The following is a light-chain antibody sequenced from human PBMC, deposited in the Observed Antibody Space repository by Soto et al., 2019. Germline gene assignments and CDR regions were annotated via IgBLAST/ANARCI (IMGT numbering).Light chain of an antibody. J-gene: IGKJ3*01. CDR1: QSVSSSY. Sequence: EIVLTQSPGTLSLSLGERATLSCRASQSVSSSYLAWYQQKPGQAPRLLIYGASSRATGIPDRFSGSGSGTDFTLTISRLEREDFAVYYGQQYGSAPFTFGPWTKVDIK. V-gene: IGKV3-20*01. CDR3: QQYGSAPFT. CDR2: GAS.